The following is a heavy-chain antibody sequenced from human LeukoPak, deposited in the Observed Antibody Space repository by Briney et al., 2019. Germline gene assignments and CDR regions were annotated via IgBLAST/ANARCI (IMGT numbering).Heavy chain of an antibody. J-gene: IGHJ6*02. CDR2: ISAYNGNT. CDR1: GYTFTSYG. V-gene: IGHV1-18*01. Sequence: ASVKVSCKAVGYTFTSYGIIWVRQAPGQGLEWMGWISAYNGNTNYAQKLQGRVTMTTDTSTSTAYMELRSLRSDDTAVYYCARDETVTTVPYYYYGMDVWGQGTTVTVSS. CDR3: ARDETVTTVPYYYYGMDV. D-gene: IGHD4-17*01.